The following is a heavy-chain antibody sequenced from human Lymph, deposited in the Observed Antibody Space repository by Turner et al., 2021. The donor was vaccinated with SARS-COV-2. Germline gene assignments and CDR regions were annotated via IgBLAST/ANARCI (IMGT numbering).Heavy chain of an antibody. D-gene: IGHD3-9*01. CDR2: MNPNSGNT. CDR1: GYTFTSYD. J-gene: IGHJ5*02. V-gene: IGHV1-8*01. CDR3: TRAAQLTVWFDP. Sequence: QVQLVQSGAEVKKPGASVKVYCKASGYTFTSYDINWVRQATGQGLEWMGWMNPNSGNTGYAQNVQGRVTMTRNTSISTAYMELSSLRSEDTAVYYCTRAAQLTVWFDPWGQGTLVTVSS.